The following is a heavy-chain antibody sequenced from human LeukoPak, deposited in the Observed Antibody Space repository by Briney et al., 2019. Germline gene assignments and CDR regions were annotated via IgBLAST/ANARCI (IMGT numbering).Heavy chain of an antibody. CDR3: AKSHSVAQRGYFDF. D-gene: IGHD3-10*01. Sequence: GGSLRLSCAASGFTFSTYAMSWVRLAPGKGLGWVSTISDSGGETYYADSVKGRFTISRDNSNNTLYLQMNSLRAEDTAFYYCAKSHSVAQRGYFDFWGQGTLVTVSS. CDR2: ISDSGGET. V-gene: IGHV3-23*01. CDR1: GFTFSTYA. J-gene: IGHJ4*02.